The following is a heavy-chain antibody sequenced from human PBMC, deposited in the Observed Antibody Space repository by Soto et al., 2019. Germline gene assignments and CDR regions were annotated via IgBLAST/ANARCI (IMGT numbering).Heavy chain of an antibody. V-gene: IGHV3-7*05. CDR1: GFTFSSYW. CDR2: IKQDGSEK. CDR3: ARDLSLRGAYNWFDP. D-gene: IGHD3-10*01. Sequence: EVQLVESGGGLVQPGGSLRLSCAASGFTFSSYWMSWVRQAPGKGLEWVANIKQDGSEKYYVDSVKGRFTISRDNAENSLYLQMNSLRAEDTAVYYCARDLSLRGAYNWFDPWGQGTLVTVSS. J-gene: IGHJ5*02.